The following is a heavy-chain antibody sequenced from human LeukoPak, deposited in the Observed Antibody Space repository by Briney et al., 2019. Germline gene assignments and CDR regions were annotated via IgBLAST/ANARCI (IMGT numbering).Heavy chain of an antibody. CDR2: IVVGSGNT. D-gene: IGHD3-22*01. CDR1: GFTFTSSA. J-gene: IGHJ5*02. CDR3: ARARSPSSGYLLRDHNWFDP. V-gene: IGHV1-58*01. Sequence: SVKVSCKASGFTFTSSAVQWVRQARGQRLEWIGWIVVGSGNTNYAQKFQERVTITRDMSTTTAYMELSSLRSEDTAVYYCARARSPSSGYLLRDHNWFDPWGQGTLVTVSS.